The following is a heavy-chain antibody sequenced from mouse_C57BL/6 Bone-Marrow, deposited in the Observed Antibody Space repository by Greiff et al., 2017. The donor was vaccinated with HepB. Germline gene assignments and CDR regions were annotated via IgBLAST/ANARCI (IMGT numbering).Heavy chain of an antibody. J-gene: IGHJ1*03. V-gene: IGHV5-17*01. Sequence: EVQLVESGGGLVKPGGSLKLSCAASGFTFSDYGMHWVRQAPEKGLEWVAYISSGSSTIYYADTVKGRFTISRDNAKNTLFLQMTSLRSEDTAMYYCARGDGYYVWYFDVGGTGTTVTVSS. D-gene: IGHD2-3*01. CDR1: GFTFSDYG. CDR2: ISSGSSTI. CDR3: ARGDGYYVWYFDV.